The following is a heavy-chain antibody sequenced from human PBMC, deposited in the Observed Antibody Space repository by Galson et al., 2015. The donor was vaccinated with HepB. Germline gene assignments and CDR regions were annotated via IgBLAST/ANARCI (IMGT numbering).Heavy chain of an antibody. Sequence: SLRLSCAASGFTFGSYAMSWVRQAPGKGLEWVSTISGDGVTTYYADSVKGRFTISRDNFKNTQYLQMSSLRVDDTAVYFCAKRTPRGGAHDYWGQGTLVTVSS. CDR3: AKRTPRGGAHDY. CDR2: ISGDGVTT. V-gene: IGHV3-23*01. J-gene: IGHJ4*02. D-gene: IGHD3-16*01. CDR1: GFTFGSYA.